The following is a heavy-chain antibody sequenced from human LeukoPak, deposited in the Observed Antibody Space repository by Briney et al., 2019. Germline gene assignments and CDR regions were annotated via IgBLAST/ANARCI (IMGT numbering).Heavy chain of an antibody. CDR2: ISSSSSSTI. D-gene: IGHD6-25*01. Sequence: GGSLRLSCAVSGFXFSSYSINWVRQAPGQGLEWISYISSSSSSTISYADSVKGRFTISRDDAKNSLYLQMSRLIDGDRAVYYCARVGWPSGTWGQGTLVTVSS. V-gene: IGHV3-48*02. CDR3: ARVGWPSGT. CDR1: GFXFSSYS. J-gene: IGHJ5*02.